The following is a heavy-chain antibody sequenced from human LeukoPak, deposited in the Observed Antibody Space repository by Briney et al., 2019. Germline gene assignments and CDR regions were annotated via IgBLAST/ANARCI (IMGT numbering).Heavy chain of an antibody. D-gene: IGHD1-26*01. CDR1: GFIFSNYE. V-gene: IGHV3-48*03. CDR3: ARDLPTGTYRAYFDN. J-gene: IGHJ4*02. CDR2: ISSTGSDI. Sequence: GGSLRLSCAASGFIFSNYEMNWVRQAPGKGLEWVSYISSTGSDIYYADSVKGRFTISRDNAENSLYLQMNSLRAEDTAVYYCARDLPTGTYRAYFDNWGQGTLVTVSS.